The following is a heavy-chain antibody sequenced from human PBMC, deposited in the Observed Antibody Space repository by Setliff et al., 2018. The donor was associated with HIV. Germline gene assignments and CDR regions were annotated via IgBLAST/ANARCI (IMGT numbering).Heavy chain of an antibody. V-gene: IGHV4-34*01. D-gene: IGHD3-16*01. J-gene: IGHJ6*03. CDR3: ASGPWGSIIGGINHSYYXRDV. Sequence: SETLSLTCAVYGGSFSGHYWSWLRQPPGKGLEWIGEINHTGSTNYNPSLKSRVTISVDTARNQFSLKLTSVTAADTALYYCASGPWGSIIGGINHSYYXRDVWGKGTTVTVSS. CDR1: GGSFSGHY. CDR2: INHTGST.